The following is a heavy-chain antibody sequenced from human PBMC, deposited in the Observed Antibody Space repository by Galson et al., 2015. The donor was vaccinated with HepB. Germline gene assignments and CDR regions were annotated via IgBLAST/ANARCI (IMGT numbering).Heavy chain of an antibody. D-gene: IGHD3-10*01. CDR1: GYTLTELS. CDR3: ATAREGKSRGDAFDI. J-gene: IGHJ3*02. Sequence: SVKVSCKVSGYTLTELSMHWVRQAPGKGLEWMGGFDPEDGETNYAQKFQGRVTMTEDTSTDTAYMELSSLRSEDTAVYYCATAREGKSRGDAFDIWGQGTMVTVSS. CDR2: FDPEDGET. V-gene: IGHV1-24*01.